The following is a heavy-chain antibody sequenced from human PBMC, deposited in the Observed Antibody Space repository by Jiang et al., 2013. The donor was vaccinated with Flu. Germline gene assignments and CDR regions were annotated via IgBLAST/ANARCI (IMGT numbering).Heavy chain of an antibody. V-gene: IGHV5-51*01. D-gene: IGHD6-6*01. CDR3: ARGARSSRYDY. J-gene: IGHJ4*02. Sequence: QRPGKGLEWMGVIYPGDSDTRYSPSFEGQVTISADKSIATAFLQWRSLKASDTAVYYCARGARSSRYDYWGQGTLVAVSS. CDR2: IYPGDSDT.